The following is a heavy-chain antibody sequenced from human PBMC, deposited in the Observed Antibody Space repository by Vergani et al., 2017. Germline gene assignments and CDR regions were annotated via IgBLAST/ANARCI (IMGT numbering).Heavy chain of an antibody. V-gene: IGHV4-31*03. J-gene: IGHJ4*02. Sequence: VQLQESGPGLVKPSQPLSLTCTVSGGSISSGGYYWSWIRQHPGKGLEWIGYIYYSGSTYYNPSLKSRVTISVDTSKNQFSLKLSSVTAADTAVYYCSRDTPPATYFDYWGQGTLVTVSS. D-gene: IGHD2-15*01. CDR3: SRDTPPATYFDY. CDR2: IYYSGST. CDR1: GGSISSGGYY.